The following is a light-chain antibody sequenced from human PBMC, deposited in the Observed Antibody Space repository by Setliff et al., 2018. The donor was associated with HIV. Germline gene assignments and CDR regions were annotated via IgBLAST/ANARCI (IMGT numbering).Light chain of an antibody. Sequence: PASVSGSPGQSITIFCTGTSSDVGGYNLVSWYQHHPDKAPKLIIYEVRERPSGVSNRFSGSKSGNTASLTISGLQAEDEADYYCCSFAGSNTDVFGPGTKVTVL. CDR1: SSDVGGYNL. J-gene: IGLJ1*01. V-gene: IGLV2-23*02. CDR2: EVR. CDR3: CSFAGSNTDV.